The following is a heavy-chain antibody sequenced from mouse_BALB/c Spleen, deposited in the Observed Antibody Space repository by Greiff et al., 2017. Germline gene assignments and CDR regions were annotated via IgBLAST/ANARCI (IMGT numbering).Heavy chain of an antibody. CDR3: VYGSSYDWYFDV. CDR2: ISYDGSN. D-gene: IGHD1-1*01. V-gene: IGHV3-6*02. J-gene: IGHJ1*01. Sequence: EVKLMESGPGLVKPSQSLSLTCSVTGYSITSGYYWNWIRQFPGNKLEWMGYISYDGSNNYNPSLKNRISITRDTSKNQFFLKLNSVTTEDTATYYCVYGSSYDWYFDVWGAGTTVTVSS. CDR1: GYSITSGYY.